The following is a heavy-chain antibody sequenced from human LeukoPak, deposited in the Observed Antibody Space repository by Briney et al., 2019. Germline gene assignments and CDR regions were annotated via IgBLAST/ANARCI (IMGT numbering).Heavy chain of an antibody. D-gene: IGHD1-7*01. CDR2: IHYNGNT. V-gene: IGHV4-59*01. CDR1: GGYISRYY. CDR3: ARRLELRGYYYHGMDV. Sequence: SETLSLTCTVSGGYISRYYWSWIRQPPGKGLEWIAYIHYNGNTNYNPSLKSRVTISADTSKNQLSLKLSSATAADTAVYYCARRLELRGYYYHGMDVWGQGTTVTVSS. J-gene: IGHJ6*02.